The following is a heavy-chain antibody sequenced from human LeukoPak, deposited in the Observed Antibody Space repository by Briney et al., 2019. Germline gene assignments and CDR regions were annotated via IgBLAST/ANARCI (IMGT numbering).Heavy chain of an antibody. CDR1: GGTFSSYA. D-gene: IGHD2-2*01. V-gene: IGHV1-18*01. CDR2: INPNSGGT. CDR3: ARARGVIIPAADAFDI. J-gene: IGHJ3*02. Sequence: ASVKVSCKASGGTFSSYAISWVRQAPGQGLEWMGWINPNSGGTNYAQKFQGRVTMTTDTSTSTAYMELRSLRSDDTAVYFCARARGVIIPAADAFDIWGQGTMVTVSS.